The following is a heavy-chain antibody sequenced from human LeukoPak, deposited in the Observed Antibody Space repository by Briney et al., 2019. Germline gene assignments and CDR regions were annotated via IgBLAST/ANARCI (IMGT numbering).Heavy chain of an antibody. D-gene: IGHD1-26*01. Sequence: PSETLSLTCTVSGGSISSSSYYWGWIRQPPGKGLEWIGSIYYSGSTYYNPSLKSRVTISVDTSKNQFSLKLSSVTAADTAVYYCARNRRYSGSYRSHYYYYYMDVWGKGTTVTVSS. J-gene: IGHJ6*03. CDR3: ARNRRYSGSYRSHYYYYYMDV. V-gene: IGHV4-39*07. CDR1: GGSISSSSYY. CDR2: IYYSGST.